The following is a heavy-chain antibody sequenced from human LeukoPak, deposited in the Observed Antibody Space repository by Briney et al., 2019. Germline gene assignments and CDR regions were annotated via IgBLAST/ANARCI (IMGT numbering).Heavy chain of an antibody. D-gene: IGHD3-22*01. Sequence: SQTLSLTCTVSGGSISSYYWSWIRQPAGKGLEWIGRIYTSGSTNYNPSLKSRVTMSVDTSKNQFSLKLSSVTAADTAVYYCARDVLNSYYYDSSGYPYYYYYYMDVWGKGTTVTVSS. CDR1: GGSISSYY. CDR3: ARDVLNSYYYDSSGYPYYYYYYMDV. V-gene: IGHV4-4*07. J-gene: IGHJ6*03. CDR2: IYTSGST.